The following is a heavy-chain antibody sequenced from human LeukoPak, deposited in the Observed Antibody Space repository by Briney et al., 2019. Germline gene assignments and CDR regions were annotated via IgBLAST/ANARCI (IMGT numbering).Heavy chain of an antibody. J-gene: IGHJ4*02. D-gene: IGHD3-22*01. Sequence: GGSLRLSCAASGFTFSSYAMSWVRQAPGKGLECVSAISCSCGSTFYADSVKGRFTISRDNSKNTLYLQMNSLRAEDTAVYYCAKCESPITMIVVVTGGLFDYWGQGTLVTVSS. CDR1: GFTFSSYA. CDR3: AKCESPITMIVVVTGGLFDY. CDR2: ISCSCGST. V-gene: IGHV3-23*01.